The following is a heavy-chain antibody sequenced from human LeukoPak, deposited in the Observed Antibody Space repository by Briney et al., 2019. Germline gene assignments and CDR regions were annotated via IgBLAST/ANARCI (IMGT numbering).Heavy chain of an antibody. CDR1: GYTFTGYY. CDR2: IDPNSGGT. D-gene: IGHD3-22*01. CDR3: ARASYYYDSSGYSYYFDY. J-gene: IGHJ4*02. V-gene: IGHV1-2*06. Sequence: ASVKVSCKASGYTFTGYYMHWVRQAPGQGLEWMGRIDPNSGGTNYAQKFQGRVTMTRDPSISTAYMELSRLRSDDTAVYYCARASYYYDSSGYSYYFDYWGQGTLVTVSS.